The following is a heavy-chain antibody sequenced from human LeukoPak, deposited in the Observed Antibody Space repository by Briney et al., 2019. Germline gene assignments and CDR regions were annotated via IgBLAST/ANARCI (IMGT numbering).Heavy chain of an antibody. CDR1: GGSISSYY. J-gene: IGHJ3*02. CDR3: ARGPSDSSSWVGAFDI. D-gene: IGHD6-13*01. CDR2: INYSGST. Sequence: SETLSLTCTVSGGSISSYYWSWIRQPPGKGLEWIGYINYSGSTNYNPSLKSRVTISVDTSKNQFSLKLSSVTAADTAVYYCARGPSDSSSWVGAFDIWGQGTMVTVSS. V-gene: IGHV4-59*01.